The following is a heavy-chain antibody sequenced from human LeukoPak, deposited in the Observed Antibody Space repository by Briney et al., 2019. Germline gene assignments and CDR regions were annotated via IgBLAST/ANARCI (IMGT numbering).Heavy chain of an antibody. CDR2: FDPEDGET. D-gene: IGHD3-22*01. V-gene: IGHV1-24*01. Sequence: ASVKVSCKVSGYTLTELSMHWVRQAPGKGLEWMGGFDPEDGETIYAQKFQGRVTMTEDTSTDTAYMELSSLRSEDTAVYYCAKDSGNYYDRDYYYYYMDVWGKGTTVTISS. J-gene: IGHJ6*03. CDR3: AKDSGNYYDRDYYYYYMDV. CDR1: GYTLTELS.